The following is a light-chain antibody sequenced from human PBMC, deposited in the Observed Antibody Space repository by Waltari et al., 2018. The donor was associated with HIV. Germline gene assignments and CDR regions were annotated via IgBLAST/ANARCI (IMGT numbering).Light chain of an antibody. CDR3: QSYDMSQSGSLV. V-gene: IGLV1-40*01. J-gene: IGLJ2*01. CDR1: RSNIGAGFD. Sequence: QSVLTQPPSVSGAPGQRVTIACTGTRSNIGAGFDVHWYQQIPGNAPKLLIYANNIRPAVVPDRFSGSKSGTSASLAITGLQSEDEADYYCQSYDMSQSGSLVFGGGTKLTVL. CDR2: ANN.